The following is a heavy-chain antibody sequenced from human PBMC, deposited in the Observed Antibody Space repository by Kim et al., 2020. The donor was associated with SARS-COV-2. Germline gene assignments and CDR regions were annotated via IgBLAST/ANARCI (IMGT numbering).Heavy chain of an antibody. J-gene: IGHJ4*02. CDR2: IDGSGSAT. CDR3: ARGSLWGGDY. D-gene: IGHD3-10*01. Sequence: GGSLRLSCAASGFTVSDFAMSWIRQAPGKGLEWLSYIDGSGSATYYADAVKGRFTISRDNAKNSLYLQMNSLRVEDTAVYYCARGSLWGGDYWGQGTLVTVSS. CDR1: GFTVSDFA. V-gene: IGHV3-11*01.